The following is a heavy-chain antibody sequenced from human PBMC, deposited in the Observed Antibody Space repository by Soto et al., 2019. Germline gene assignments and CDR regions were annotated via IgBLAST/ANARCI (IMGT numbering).Heavy chain of an antibody. D-gene: IGHD2-15*01. CDR2: ISDTSRHI. CDR1: GFTFSIYT. V-gene: IGHV3-21*01. CDR3: ARVRSGGSGYFDY. J-gene: IGHJ4*02. Sequence: GGSLRLSCAASGFTFSIYTMTWVRQAPGKGPEWVSSISDTSRHIYYSDSVEGRFTVSRDNAKNSLYLQVNSLRAEDTAVYYCARVRSGGSGYFDYWGQGTLVTVSS.